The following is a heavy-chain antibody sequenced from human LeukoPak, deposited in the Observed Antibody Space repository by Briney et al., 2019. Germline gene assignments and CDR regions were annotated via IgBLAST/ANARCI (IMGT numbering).Heavy chain of an antibody. D-gene: IGHD2-2*01. J-gene: IGHJ4*02. CDR2: ISSSSSSI. Sequence: PGGSLRLSCAASGFTFSSYEMNWVRQAPGKGLGWVSYISSSSSSISYADSVKGRFTISRDNAKNSLFLQMNSLRAEDTAVYYCARRYCSTTSCLFDYWGQGTLVTVSS. CDR1: GFTFSSYE. CDR3: ARRYCSTTSCLFDY. V-gene: IGHV3-48*03.